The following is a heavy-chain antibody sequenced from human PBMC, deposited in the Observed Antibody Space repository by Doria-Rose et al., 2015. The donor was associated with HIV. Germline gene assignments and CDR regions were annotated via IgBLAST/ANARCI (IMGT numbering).Heavy chain of an antibody. CDR1: GVSLSSPGMG. CDR2: IFSDDDR. Sequence: QVTLKGSGPVLVKPTETLTLTCTVSGVSLSSPGMGVSWIRQPPGKALEWLANIFSDDDRSYKTSLKSRLTISRGTSKGQVVLTMTDMDPVDTATYYCARIKSSRWYHKYYFDFWGQGTLVIVSA. D-gene: IGHD6-13*01. V-gene: IGHV2-26*01. CDR3: ARIKSSRWYHKYYFDF. J-gene: IGHJ4*02.